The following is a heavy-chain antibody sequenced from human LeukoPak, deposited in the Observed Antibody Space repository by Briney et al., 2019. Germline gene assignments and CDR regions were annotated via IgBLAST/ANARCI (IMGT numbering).Heavy chain of an antibody. CDR1: GGSIISGDYY. CDR3: ARAGVVPAAINRAFNI. V-gene: IGHV4-30-4*08. D-gene: IGHD2-2*02. CDR2: IYHNGDT. J-gene: IGHJ3*02. Sequence: SQTLSLTCIVSGGSIISGDYYWSWIRQPPGKGLEWIGYIYHNGDTYYNPSLKSRVSISVDTSKNQFSLKLSSVTAADTAVYYCARAGVVPAAINRAFNIWGQGSVVTVSS.